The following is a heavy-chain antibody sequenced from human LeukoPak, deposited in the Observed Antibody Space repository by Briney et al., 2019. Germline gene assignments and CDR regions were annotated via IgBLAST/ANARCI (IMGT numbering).Heavy chain of an antibody. CDR2: INPNSGGT. D-gene: IGHD3-9*01. V-gene: IGHV1-2*02. CDR3: ARPPDILTGENFDY. CDR1: GYTFTGYY. J-gene: IGHJ4*02. Sequence: EASVKVSCKASGYTFTGYYMHWVRQAPGQGLEWMVWINPNSGGTNYAQKFQGRVTMTRDTSISTAYMELSRLRSDDTAVYYWARPPDILTGENFDYWGQGTLVTVSS.